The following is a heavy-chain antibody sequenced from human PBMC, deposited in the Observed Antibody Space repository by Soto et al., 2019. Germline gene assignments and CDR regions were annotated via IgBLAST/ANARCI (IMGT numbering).Heavy chain of an antibody. CDR3: AISSSYYYYGMDV. V-gene: IGHV5-51*01. CDR1: GYSFTSYW. J-gene: IGHJ6*02. CDR2: IYPGDSDT. D-gene: IGHD6-13*01. Sequence: GESLKISCKGPGYSFTSYWIGWVRQMPGKGLEWMGIIYPGDSDTRYSPSFQGQVTISADKSISTAYLQWSSLKASDTAMYYCAISSSYYYYGMDVWGQGTTVTVSS.